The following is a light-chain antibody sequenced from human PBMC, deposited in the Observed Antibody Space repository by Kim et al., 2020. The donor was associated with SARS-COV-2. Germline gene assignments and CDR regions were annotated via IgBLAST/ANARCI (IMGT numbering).Light chain of an antibody. Sequence: SVSPGEKPARTGRASQTVSSKLAWYQQTPGQPPRLLIYDASTRATGIPAKFSGTGSGTDFTLIISSLQSEDSAVYYCQQYDSWLSFGGGTKVDIK. CDR1: QTVSSK. CDR2: DAS. CDR3: QQYDSWLS. J-gene: IGKJ4*01. V-gene: IGKV3D-15*01.